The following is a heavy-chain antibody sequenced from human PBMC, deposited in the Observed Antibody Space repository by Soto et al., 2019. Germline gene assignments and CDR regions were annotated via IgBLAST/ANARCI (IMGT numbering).Heavy chain of an antibody. J-gene: IGHJ3*02. Sequence: SGGSLRLSCAASGFTFSSYAMHWVRQAPGKGLEWVAVISYDGSNKYYADSVKGRFTISRDNSKNTLYLQMNSLRAEDTAVYYCARDPPRGCSGGSCYSGAFDIWGQGTMVTVSS. D-gene: IGHD2-15*01. CDR2: ISYDGSNK. CDR3: ARDPPRGCSGGSCYSGAFDI. CDR1: GFTFSSYA. V-gene: IGHV3-30-3*01.